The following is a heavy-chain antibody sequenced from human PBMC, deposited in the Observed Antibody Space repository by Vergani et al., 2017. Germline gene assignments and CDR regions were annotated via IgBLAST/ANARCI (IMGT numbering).Heavy chain of an antibody. CDR2: ISYDGSNK. J-gene: IGHJ4*02. V-gene: IGHV3-30-3*01. D-gene: IGHD4-23*01. CDR3: ARDTVMMTTVVTPGAFDY. Sequence: QVQLVESGGGVVQPGRSLRLSCAASGFTFSSYSMHWVRQAPGKGLEWVAVISYDGSNKYYEDSVKGRFTISRDNSKNTLYLQMNSLRAEDTAVYYCARDTVMMTTVVTPGAFDYWGQGTLVTVSS. CDR1: GFTFSSYS.